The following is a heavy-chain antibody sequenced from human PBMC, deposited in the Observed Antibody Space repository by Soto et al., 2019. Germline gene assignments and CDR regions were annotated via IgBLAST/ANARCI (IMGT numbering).Heavy chain of an antibody. CDR3: ARGVAAVDDWYFDL. D-gene: IGHD2-2*01. CDR1: GFTFSTYS. J-gene: IGHJ2*01. V-gene: IGHV3-21*01. Sequence: EVQLVESGGGLVKPGGSLRLSCAASGFTFSTYSMNWVRQAPGKGLEWVSSISSRTTYIYYADSVKGRFTISRDNAKNSQYLQMISLRAEDTAVYYCARGVAAVDDWYFDLWGRGTLVTVSS. CDR2: ISSRTTYI.